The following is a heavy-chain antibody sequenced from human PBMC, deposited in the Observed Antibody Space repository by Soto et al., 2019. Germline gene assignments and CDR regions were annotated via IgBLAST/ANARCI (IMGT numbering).Heavy chain of an antibody. D-gene: IGHD1-26*01. Sequence: GSLRLSCAASGFTFDDYGMSWVRQAPGKGLEWVSGINWNGGSTGYADSVKGRFTISRDNAKNSLYLQMNSLRAEDTALYYCARVNDGAGGGYYYYGMDVWGQGTTVTVSS. CDR1: GFTFDDYG. J-gene: IGHJ6*02. CDR3: ARVNDGAGGGYYYYGMDV. V-gene: IGHV3-20*04. CDR2: INWNGGST.